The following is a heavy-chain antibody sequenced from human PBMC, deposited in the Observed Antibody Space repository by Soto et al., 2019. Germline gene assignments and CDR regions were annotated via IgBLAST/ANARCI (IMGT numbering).Heavy chain of an antibody. J-gene: IGHJ4*02. CDR2: IIPVFATT. Sequence: SVKVSCKASGCTFSSFAISWVRQAPGQGLEWMGGIIPVFATTDYAPKFQGRVTITADESTATGYMELSNLKSEDTAVYYCAAQGWNDLSWGQGTPVTVSS. CDR1: GCTFSSFA. CDR3: AAQGWNDLS. D-gene: IGHD1-1*01. V-gene: IGHV1-69*13.